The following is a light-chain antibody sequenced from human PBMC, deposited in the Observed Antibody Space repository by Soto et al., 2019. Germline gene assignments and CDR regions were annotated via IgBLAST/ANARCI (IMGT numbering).Light chain of an antibody. V-gene: IGLV2-23*01. CDR3: ATWDDDVSGPV. CDR1: SSDVGSYNL. Sequence: QSALTQPASVSGSPGQSITISCIGTSSDVGSYNLVSWYQHHPGKAPKVIIYEGSKRPSGISNRFSGSKSGNTASLTISGLQADDEADYYCATWDDDVSGPVFGGGTKLTVL. J-gene: IGLJ3*02. CDR2: EGS.